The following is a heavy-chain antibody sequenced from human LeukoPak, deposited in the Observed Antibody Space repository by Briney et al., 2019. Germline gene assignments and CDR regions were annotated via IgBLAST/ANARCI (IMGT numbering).Heavy chain of an antibody. V-gene: IGHV1-8*01. CDR2: MSPNSGNT. CDR1: GYTFTSYD. CDR3: ARGRGSGHKENWFDP. Sequence: ASVKVSCKASGYTFTSYDINWVRQATGQGLEWMGWMSPNSGNTGYTQKFQGRVTMTRNTSISTAYMELSSLRSEDTAVYYCARGRGSGHKENWFDPWGQGTLVTVSS. D-gene: IGHD6-19*01. J-gene: IGHJ5*02.